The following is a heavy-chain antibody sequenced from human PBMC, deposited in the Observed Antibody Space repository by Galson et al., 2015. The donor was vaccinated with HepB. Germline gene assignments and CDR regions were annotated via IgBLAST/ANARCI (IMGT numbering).Heavy chain of an antibody. D-gene: IGHD3-22*01. CDR1: GYTFSNYG. J-gene: IGHJ4*02. Sequence: SVKVSCKASGYTFSNYGVTWVRQAPGQGLEWMGWISAYNGNTNYAQRFQGRVTMTTDTSTSTAYMELRSLKSDDTAVYYCARDETYSYDSSSYYSGTLFDYWGQGTLVTVPS. CDR2: ISAYNGNT. CDR3: ARDETYSYDSSSYYSGTLFDY. V-gene: IGHV1-18*01.